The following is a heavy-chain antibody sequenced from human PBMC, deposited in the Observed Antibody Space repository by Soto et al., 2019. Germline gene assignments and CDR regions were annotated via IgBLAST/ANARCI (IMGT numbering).Heavy chain of an antibody. CDR2: ISANNGNT. V-gene: IGHV1-18*01. D-gene: IGHD1-26*01. CDR1: GYTFTSYG. Sequence: QVQLVQSGAEVKKPGASVKVSCKASGYTFTSYGISWVRQAPGQGLEWMGWISANNGNTNYAQKLQGRVTMTTDTPTSTAYMELWSLRSDDTAGYHCARERGSYALDYWGQGTLVTVSS. J-gene: IGHJ4*02. CDR3: ARERGSYALDY.